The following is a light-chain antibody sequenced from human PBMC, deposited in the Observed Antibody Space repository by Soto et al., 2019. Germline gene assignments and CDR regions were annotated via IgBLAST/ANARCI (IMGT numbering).Light chain of an antibody. CDR2: FGS. J-gene: IGKJ1*01. CDR3: MQPLQTPWT. Sequence: DIVMTQSPLYLPVTPGEPASISCRSSQSLLHSNGYNYLDWYLQKPGQSPQLLIYFGSNRASGVADKFSGGGSGTDFTLRISRVEAEDVGVYYCMQPLQTPWTFGQGTKVHIK. CDR1: QSLLHSNGYNY. V-gene: IGKV2-28*01.